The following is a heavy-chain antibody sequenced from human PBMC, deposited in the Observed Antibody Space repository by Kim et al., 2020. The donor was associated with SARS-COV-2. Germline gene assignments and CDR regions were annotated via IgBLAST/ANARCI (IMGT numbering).Heavy chain of an antibody. J-gene: IGHJ6*02. CDR2: ISWNSGSI. CDR3: AKDLYDSSGPDYYYYGIDV. Sequence: GGSLRLSCAASGFTFDDYAMHWVRQAPGKGLEWVSGISWNSGSIGYADSVKGRFTISRDNAKNSLYLQMNSLRAEDTALYYCAKDLYDSSGPDYYYYGIDVWGQGTTVTVSS. D-gene: IGHD3-22*01. CDR1: GFTFDDYA. V-gene: IGHV3-9*01.